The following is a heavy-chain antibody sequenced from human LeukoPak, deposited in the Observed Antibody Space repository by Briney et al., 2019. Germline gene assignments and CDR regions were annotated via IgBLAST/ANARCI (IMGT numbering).Heavy chain of an antibody. V-gene: IGHV3-23*01. J-gene: IGHJ4*02. CDR2: ISGSGGST. CDR3: ARVGSSAAFDY. CDR1: GFTFSSYA. D-gene: IGHD6-6*01. Sequence: GGSLRLSCAASGFTFSSYAMSWVRQAPGKGLEWVSAISGSGGSTYYADSVKGRFTISRDNAKSSLYLQMNSLRAEDTAVYYCARVGSSAAFDYWGQGTLVTVSS.